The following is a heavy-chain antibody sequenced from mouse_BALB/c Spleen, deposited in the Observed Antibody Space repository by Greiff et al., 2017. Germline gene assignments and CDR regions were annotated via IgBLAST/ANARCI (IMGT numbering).Heavy chain of an antibody. J-gene: IGHJ3*01. V-gene: IGHV5-9-4*01. D-gene: IGHD2-4*01. CDR3: ARNYDGFAY. CDR2: ISSGGSYT. Sequence: EVMLVESGGGLVKPGGSLKLSCAASGFTFSSYAMSWVRQSPEKRLEWVAEISSGGSYTYYPDTVTGRFTISRDNAKNTLYLEMSSLRSEDTAMYYCARNYDGFAYWGQGTLVTVSA. CDR1: GFTFSSYA.